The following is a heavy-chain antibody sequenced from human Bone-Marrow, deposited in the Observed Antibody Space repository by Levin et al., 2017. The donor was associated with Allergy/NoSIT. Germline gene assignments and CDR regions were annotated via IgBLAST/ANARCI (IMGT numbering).Heavy chain of an antibody. V-gene: IGHV3-33*06. J-gene: IGHJ4*02. CDR3: AKDQGGGGWLADY. D-gene: IGHD6-19*01. Sequence: GESLKISCVASGFSFSNSGMHWVRQAPGKGLEWVAVIYYDGSHKYYVESVKGRFTISRDNSKNTLYLQMNSLRVEDTAVYYCAKDQGGGGWLADYWGQGTLVTVSS. CDR2: IYYDGSHK. CDR1: GFSFSNSG.